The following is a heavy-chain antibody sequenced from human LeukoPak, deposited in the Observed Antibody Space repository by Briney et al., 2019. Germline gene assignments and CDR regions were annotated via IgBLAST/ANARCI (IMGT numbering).Heavy chain of an antibody. J-gene: IGHJ4*02. CDR1: GFTFSNYA. Sequence: SGRSLRLSCAASGFTFSNYAMHWVRQAPGKGLEWVAIVSHDGRNQYYAESVKGRFTISRDSSKNTVSLQMNSLRAGDSALYYCGRDPSARVTIDLWGQGTLVTVSS. V-gene: IGHV3-30*04. CDR2: VSHDGRNQ. D-gene: IGHD5-24*01. CDR3: GRDPSARVTIDL.